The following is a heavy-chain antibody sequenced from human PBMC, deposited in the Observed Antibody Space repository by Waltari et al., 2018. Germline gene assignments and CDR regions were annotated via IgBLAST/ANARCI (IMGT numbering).Heavy chain of an antibody. CDR3: AKHEWRLPGS. CDR2: VYYDGGL. V-gene: IGHV4-38-2*02. J-gene: IGHJ5*02. D-gene: IGHD3-3*01. Sequence: QVHLQESGPGLVKPSETLSLTCTVSGFSVSSAYWWAWFRQSPEKGLEWIGGVYYDGGLRFNPALNSRAVVSRDTARNQCFLTLTSVTAADTAVYYCAKHEWRLPGSWGQGIRVTVSS. CDR1: GFSVSSAYW.